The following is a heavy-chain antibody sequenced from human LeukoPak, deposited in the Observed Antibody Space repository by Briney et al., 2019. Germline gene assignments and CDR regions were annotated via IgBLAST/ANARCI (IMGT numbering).Heavy chain of an antibody. V-gene: IGHV3-30*03. D-gene: IGHD1-14*01. CDR1: GFTFSSYG. J-gene: IGHJ4*02. Sequence: PGGSLRLSCAASGFTFSSYGMHWVRQAPGKGLEWVAVISYDGSNKYYADSVKGRFTISRDNSKNTLYLQMNSLRAEDTAVYYCARFPTVTKFDYWGQGTLVTVSS. CDR3: ARFPTVTKFDY. CDR2: ISYDGSNK.